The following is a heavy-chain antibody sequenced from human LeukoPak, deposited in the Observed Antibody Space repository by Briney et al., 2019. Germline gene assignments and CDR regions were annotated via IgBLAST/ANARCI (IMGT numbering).Heavy chain of an antibody. Sequence: GGSLRLSCVASGFTFSTYAMNWVRQAPGKGLEWVSAISGNGDNTYYTDSVKGRFTISRDNSKNTLYLQMNSLRAEDTAVYYCAKGYTYGSAWGQGTLVTVSS. CDR2: ISGNGDNT. CDR3: AKGYTYGSA. J-gene: IGHJ5*02. D-gene: IGHD5-18*01. V-gene: IGHV3-23*01. CDR1: GFTFSTYA.